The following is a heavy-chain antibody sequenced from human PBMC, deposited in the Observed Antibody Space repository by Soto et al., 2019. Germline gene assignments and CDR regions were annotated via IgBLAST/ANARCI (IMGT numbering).Heavy chain of an antibody. Sequence: AAVKVSCKASGCTFTSYDMTWVRQATVQGLEWMGWMNPNSGNTGYAQKFQGRVTMTRNTSISTAYMELSSLRSEDTAVYYCAWGGYDYRLRYDYYGMDVWGQGTTVNLSS. CDR2: MNPNSGNT. CDR1: GCTFTSYD. D-gene: IGHD5-12*01. V-gene: IGHV1-8*01. CDR3: AWGGYDYRLRYDYYGMDV. J-gene: IGHJ6*02.